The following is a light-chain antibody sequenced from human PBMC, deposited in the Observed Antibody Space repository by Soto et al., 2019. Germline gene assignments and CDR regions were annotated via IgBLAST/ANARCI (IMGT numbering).Light chain of an antibody. J-gene: IGLJ1*01. Sequence: QSVLTQPASVSGSPGQSITISCTGTSSDVGPYNYVSWYQHHPGKAPKLLIYEVTKRPSGVSNRFSGSKSGNTASLTISGLQAEDEADYYCCSYAGSSTYVFGTGTKVTVL. CDR2: EVT. CDR1: SSDVGPYNY. V-gene: IGLV2-23*02. CDR3: CSYAGSSTYV.